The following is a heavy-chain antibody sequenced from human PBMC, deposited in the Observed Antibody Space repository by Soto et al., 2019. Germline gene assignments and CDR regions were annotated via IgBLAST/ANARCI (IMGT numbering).Heavy chain of an antibody. CDR3: AKDLPYYDFWSGSRFGYGMDV. Sequence: QVQLVESGGGVVQPGRSLRLSCAASGFTFSSYGMHWVRQAPGKGLEWVAVISYDGSNKYYADSVKGRFTISRDNYKNTLYLQMSSLRAEDTAVYYCAKDLPYYDFWSGSRFGYGMDVWGQGTTVTVSS. V-gene: IGHV3-30*18. CDR2: ISYDGSNK. J-gene: IGHJ6*02. D-gene: IGHD3-3*01. CDR1: GFTFSSYG.